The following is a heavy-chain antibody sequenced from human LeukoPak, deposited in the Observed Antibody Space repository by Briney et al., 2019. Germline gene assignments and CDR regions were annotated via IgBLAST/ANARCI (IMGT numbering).Heavy chain of an antibody. CDR2: ISSSSSYI. D-gene: IGHD2-15*01. CDR3: ARDRRYCSGGSCSLYFDY. V-gene: IGHV3-21*01. Sequence: GGSLRLSCAASGFTFSSYSMNWVRQAPGKGVEWVSSISSSSSYIYYADSVKGRFTISRDNAKNSLYLQMNSLRAEDTAVYYCARDRRYCSGGSCSLYFDYWGQGTLVTVSS. J-gene: IGHJ4*02. CDR1: GFTFSSYS.